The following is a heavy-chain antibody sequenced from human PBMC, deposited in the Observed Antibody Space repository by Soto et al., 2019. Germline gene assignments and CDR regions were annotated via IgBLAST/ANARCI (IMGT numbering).Heavy chain of an antibody. V-gene: IGHV1-2*04. CDR3: ARDPRGSYGYAFDI. CDR1: GYTFTGYY. D-gene: IGHD5-18*01. J-gene: IGHJ3*02. CDR2: INPNSGGT. Sequence: ASVKVSCKASGYTFTGYYMHWVRQAPGQGLEWMGWINPNSGGTNYAQKFQGWVTMTRDTSISTAYMELSRLRSDDTAVYYCARDPRGSYGYAFDIWGQGTMVTVSS.